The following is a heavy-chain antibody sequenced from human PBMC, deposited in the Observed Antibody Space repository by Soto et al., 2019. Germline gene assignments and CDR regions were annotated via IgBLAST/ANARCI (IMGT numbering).Heavy chain of an antibody. J-gene: IGHJ4*02. CDR2: IYYSGST. Sequence: SETLSLTCTVSGGSISSYYGGWFRQPPGKGLEWIGYIYYSGSTTYHPSLKSRVTISVDTSKNQFSLNLTSVTAADTAVYYCARLGGYYQAFDQWGQGSLVTSP. CDR3: ARLGGYYQAFDQ. D-gene: IGHD3-22*01. V-gene: IGHV4-59*08. CDR1: GGSISSYY.